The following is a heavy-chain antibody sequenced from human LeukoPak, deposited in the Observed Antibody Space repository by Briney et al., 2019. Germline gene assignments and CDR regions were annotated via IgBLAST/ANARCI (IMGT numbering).Heavy chain of an antibody. V-gene: IGHV1-69*05. J-gene: IGHJ6*03. CDR2: IIPIFGTA. CDR3: ARGRRNSYGTSYYYYYMDV. Sequence: GASVKVSCKASGGTFSSYAISWVRQAPGQGLEWMGGIIPIFGTANYAQKFQGRVTITTDESTSTAYMELSSLRSEDTAVYYCARGRRNSYGTSYYYYYMDVWGKGTTVTVSS. D-gene: IGHD5-18*01. CDR1: GGTFSSYA.